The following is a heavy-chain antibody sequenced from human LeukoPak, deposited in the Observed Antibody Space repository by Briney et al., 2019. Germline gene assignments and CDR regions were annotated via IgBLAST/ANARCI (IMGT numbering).Heavy chain of an antibody. CDR1: GFTFSNYW. Sequence: GGSLSLSCAASGFTFSNYWMHWVRQAPGKGLVWVSRINGDGSSTNYADSVKGRFTISRDNAKNTVYLQMNSLRAEDTAVYYCSRKRGFVPFDICGQGTMVTVSS. CDR2: INGDGSST. V-gene: IGHV3-74*01. D-gene: IGHD6-25*01. CDR3: SRKRGFVPFDI. J-gene: IGHJ3*02.